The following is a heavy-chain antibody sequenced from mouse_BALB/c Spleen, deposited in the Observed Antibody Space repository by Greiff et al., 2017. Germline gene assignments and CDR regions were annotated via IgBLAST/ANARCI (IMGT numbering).Heavy chain of an antibody. J-gene: IGHJ2*01. Sequence: VQLQQSGAELVRPGTSVKVSCKASGYAFTNYLIEWVKQRPGQGLEWIGVINPGSGGTNYNEKFKGKATLTADKSSSTAYMQLSSLTSDDSAVYFCAREETGFDYWGQGTTLTVSS. CDR2: INPGSGGT. D-gene: IGHD4-1*01. CDR1: GYAFTNYL. V-gene: IGHV1-54*01. CDR3: AREETGFDY.